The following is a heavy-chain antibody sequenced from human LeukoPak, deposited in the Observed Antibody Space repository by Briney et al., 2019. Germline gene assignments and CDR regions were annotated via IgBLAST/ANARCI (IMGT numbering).Heavy chain of an antibody. V-gene: IGHV3-9*01. CDR1: GFTFDDYA. CDR3: AKLPEPYGSGSPFDY. J-gene: IGHJ4*02. CDR2: ISWNSGSI. D-gene: IGHD3-10*01. Sequence: GGSLRLSCAASGFTFDDYAMHWVRQAPGKGLEWVSGISWNSGSIGYADSVKGRFTISRDNAKNSLYLQMNSLRAEDTALYYCAKLPEPYGSGSPFDYWGQGTLVTVSS.